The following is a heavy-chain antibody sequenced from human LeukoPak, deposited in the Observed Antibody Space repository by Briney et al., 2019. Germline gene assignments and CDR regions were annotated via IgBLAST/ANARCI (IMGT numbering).Heavy chain of an antibody. J-gene: IGHJ6*04. CDR3: AELGITMIGGV. Sequence: PGGSLRLSCAASGFSFSDYEMNWVRQAPGKGLEWLSHIDISGNTIYYADSVKGRFTISRDNAKNSLYLQMNSLRAEDTAVYYCAELGITMIGGVWGKGTTVTISS. D-gene: IGHD3-10*02. CDR2: IDISGNTI. V-gene: IGHV3-48*03. CDR1: GFSFSDYE.